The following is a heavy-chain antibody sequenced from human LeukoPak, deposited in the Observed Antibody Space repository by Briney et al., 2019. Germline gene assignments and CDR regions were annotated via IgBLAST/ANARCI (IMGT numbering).Heavy chain of an antibody. CDR1: GGSFSGYY. CDR2: IYYSGST. J-gene: IGHJ4*02. Sequence: SETLSLTCAVYGGSFSGYYWSWIRQPPGKGLEWIGYIYYSGSTNYNPSLKSRVTISVDTSKNQFSLKLSSVTAADTAVYYCARGGRPGYSGPYDYWGQGTLVTVSS. V-gene: IGHV4-59*01. CDR3: ARGGRPGYSGPYDY. D-gene: IGHD5-12*01.